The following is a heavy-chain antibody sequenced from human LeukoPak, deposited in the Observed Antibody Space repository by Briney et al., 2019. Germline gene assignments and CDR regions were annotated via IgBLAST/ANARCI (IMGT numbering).Heavy chain of an antibody. CDR2: ISGSGGST. D-gene: IGHD1-26*01. CDR1: GFTISSYG. CDR3: AKSHIGSYYSNFDY. J-gene: IGHJ4*02. V-gene: IGHV3-23*01. Sequence: GGSLRLSCAASGFTISSYGMSWVRQAPGKGLELVSAISGSGGSTYYADSVKGRFTISRDKSKHTLYLQMNSLRAEDTAVYYCAKSHIGSYYSNFDYGGQGTLVTVSS.